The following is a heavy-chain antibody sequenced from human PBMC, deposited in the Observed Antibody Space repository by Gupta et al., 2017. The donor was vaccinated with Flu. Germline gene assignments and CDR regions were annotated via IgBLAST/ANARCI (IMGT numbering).Heavy chain of an antibody. D-gene: IGHD6-13*01. V-gene: IGHV2-5*02. CDR1: GFSLSTSGVG. J-gene: IGHJ3*02. Sequence: QITLKESGPTLVKPTHTLTLTCTFSGFSLSTSGVGVGWIRQPPGKALEWLALIYWDDDKRYSPSLKSRLTITKDTSKNQVVLTMTNMDPVDTATYYCAQHSSSWYGDAFDIWGQGTMVTVSS. CDR2: IYWDDDK. CDR3: AQHSSSWYGDAFDI.